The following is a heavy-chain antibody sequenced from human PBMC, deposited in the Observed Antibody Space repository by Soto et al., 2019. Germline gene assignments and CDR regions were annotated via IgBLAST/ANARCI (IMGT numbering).Heavy chain of an antibody. D-gene: IGHD5-12*01. Sequence: PSETLSLTCAVSGGSISSSDWWSWVRQPPGKGLEWIAEIYYSGSTNYNPSLKSRVTISVDKSKNQFSLKLSSVTAADTDVYYFASSRDGYDRDYYYGMDVWAKGPRSPSP. J-gene: IGHJ6*02. CDR1: GGSISSSDW. CDR2: IYYSGST. CDR3: ASSRDGYDRDYYYGMDV. V-gene: IGHV4-4*02.